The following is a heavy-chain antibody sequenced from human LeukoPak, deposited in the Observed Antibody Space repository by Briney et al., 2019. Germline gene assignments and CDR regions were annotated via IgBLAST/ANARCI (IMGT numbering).Heavy chain of an antibody. CDR3: ARDSSGYQLDY. J-gene: IGHJ4*02. V-gene: IGHV4-30-4*08. CDR2: IYYSGST. CDR1: GGSISSYY. D-gene: IGHD3-22*01. Sequence: PSETLSLTCTVSGGSISSYYWSWIRQPPGKGLEWIGYIYYSGSTYYNPSLKSRVTMSVDTSKNQFSLKLSSVTAADTAVYYCARDSSGYQLDYWGQGTLVTVSS.